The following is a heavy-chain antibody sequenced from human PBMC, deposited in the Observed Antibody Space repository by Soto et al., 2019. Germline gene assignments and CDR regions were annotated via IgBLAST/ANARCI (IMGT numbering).Heavy chain of an antibody. J-gene: IGHJ5*02. CDR1: VYTFTSYD. CDR3: ARGSIAAAGTFIGFDP. Sequence: QVQLVQSGAEVQKPWASVKVSCKASVYTFTSYDINWVRQATGQGLEWMGWMNSNSGNTGYAQKFQGRVTMTRNTSISTAYMELRRLRSEDTAVYYCARGSIAAAGTFIGFDPWGQVNMVTVSS. V-gene: IGHV1-8*01. CDR2: MNSNSGNT. D-gene: IGHD6-13*01.